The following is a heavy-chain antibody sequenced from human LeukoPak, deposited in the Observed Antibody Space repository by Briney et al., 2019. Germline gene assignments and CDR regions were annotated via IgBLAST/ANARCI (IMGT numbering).Heavy chain of an antibody. CDR3: ARRGG. Sequence: GGSLRLSCAASGFTFSSYSMNWVRQAPGKGLEWTSYISTSNSTIYYADSVKGRFTISRDNAKNLVYLQMNSLRDEDTAVYYCARRGGWGQGTLVTVSS. CDR2: ISTSNSTI. CDR1: GFTFSSYS. J-gene: IGHJ4*02. V-gene: IGHV3-48*02.